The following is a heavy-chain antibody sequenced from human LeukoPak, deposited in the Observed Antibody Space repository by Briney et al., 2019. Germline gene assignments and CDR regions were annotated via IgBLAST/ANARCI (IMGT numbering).Heavy chain of an antibody. CDR1: GNTFTSFG. J-gene: IGHJ5*02. Sequence: ASVKVSCKASGNTFTSFGITWIRQAPGQGLEWMGWISAYNGDTSYSQKVQGRVTMTRNTSISTAYMELSSLRSEDTAVYYCARARPTRPMVRGVNWFDPWGQGTLVTVSS. CDR2: ISAYNGDT. CDR3: ARARPTRPMVRGVNWFDP. D-gene: IGHD3-10*01. V-gene: IGHV1-18*01.